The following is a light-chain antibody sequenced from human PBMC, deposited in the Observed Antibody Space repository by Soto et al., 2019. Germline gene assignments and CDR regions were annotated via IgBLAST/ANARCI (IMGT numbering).Light chain of an antibody. V-gene: IGKV3-20*01. J-gene: IGKJ4*01. Sequence: EIVLTQSPDTLSLSPGERATLSCRASQSVHSNYLAWYQQKPGQAPRALIYDASIRATGIPDRFSGSGSGTDFTLTISRLEPEDSAVYYCQQYDSSPLTFGGGTKVDIK. CDR2: DAS. CDR1: QSVHSNY. CDR3: QQYDSSPLT.